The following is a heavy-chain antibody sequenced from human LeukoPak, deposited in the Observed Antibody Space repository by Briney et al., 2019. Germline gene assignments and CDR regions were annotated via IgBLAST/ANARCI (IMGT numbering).Heavy chain of an antibody. V-gene: IGHV3-21*01. Sequence: GGSQRLSCAASGFTFSSYSMNWVRQAPGKGLEWVSSIGSRSAYTYYADSVKGRFTISRDNTKNSLYLQMNSLRAGDTAVYYCARGGLNFDAFDIWGQGTMVTVSS. J-gene: IGHJ3*02. D-gene: IGHD1-7*01. CDR3: ARGGLNFDAFDI. CDR1: GFTFSSYS. CDR2: IGSRSAYT.